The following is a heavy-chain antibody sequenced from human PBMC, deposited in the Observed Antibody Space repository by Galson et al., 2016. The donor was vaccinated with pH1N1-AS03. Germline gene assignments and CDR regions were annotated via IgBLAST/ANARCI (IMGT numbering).Heavy chain of an antibody. Sequence: SLRLSCAASGFTFSSYAMHWVRQAPGKGLEWVSFISNSGGRVDYADSVKGRFAITRDNSENTLYLQMNSLRAEDTALYYCAKEIGADLGGWFDPWGQGTLVAVSS. CDR2: ISNSGGRV. CDR1: GFTFSSYA. V-gene: IGHV3-23*01. D-gene: IGHD3-10*01. CDR3: AKEIGADLGGWFDP. J-gene: IGHJ5*02.